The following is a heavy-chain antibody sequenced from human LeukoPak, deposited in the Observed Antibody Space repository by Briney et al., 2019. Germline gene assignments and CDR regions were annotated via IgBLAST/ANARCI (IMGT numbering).Heavy chain of an antibody. CDR1: GGSISPYY. CDR2: ILYSVTT. J-gene: IGHJ4*02. Sequence: SQTLSLTCTVSGGSISPYYWSWIRHTPGKGLGWIGYILYSVTTTNYNPSLKSRVTISVDTTNNQFSLKLSSVTAADTAVYYCARVGDWNDLVYWGQGTLVTVSS. D-gene: IGHD1-1*01. CDR3: ARVGDWNDLVY. V-gene: IGHV4-59*01.